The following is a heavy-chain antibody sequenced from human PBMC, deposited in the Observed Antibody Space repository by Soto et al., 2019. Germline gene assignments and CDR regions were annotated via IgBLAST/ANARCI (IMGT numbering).Heavy chain of an antibody. CDR3: AHMTGLDY. D-gene: IGHD3-9*01. Sequence: EVQLLDSGGGLVQPGGSLRLSCAASGFTFSSRAMSWVRQAPGKGLEWISTISSSGDSTYYGDSVEGRFTISRDNSKNILFLHMNSLRPEDTAIYYCAHMTGLDYWGQGALVTVSS. CDR1: GFTFSSRA. V-gene: IGHV3-23*05. CDR2: ISSSGDST. J-gene: IGHJ4*02.